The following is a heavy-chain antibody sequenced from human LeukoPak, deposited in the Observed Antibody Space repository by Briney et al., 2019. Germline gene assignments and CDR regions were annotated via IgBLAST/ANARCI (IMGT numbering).Heavy chain of an antibody. Sequence: ASVKVSCKASGYTFTGYYMHWVRQAPGQGLEWMGWINPNSGGTNYAQKFQGRVTMTRDTSNSTAYMELSRLRSDDTAVYYCARGYYYGSGSYYSLSYYYYYVDVWGKGTTVTISS. CDR1: GYTFTGYY. CDR3: ARGYYYGSGSYYSLSYYYYYVDV. CDR2: INPNSGGT. V-gene: IGHV1-2*02. J-gene: IGHJ6*03. D-gene: IGHD3-10*01.